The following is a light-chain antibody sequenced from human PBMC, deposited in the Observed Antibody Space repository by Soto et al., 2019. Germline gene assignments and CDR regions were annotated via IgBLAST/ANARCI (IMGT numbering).Light chain of an antibody. Sequence: QLVLTQSPSASASLGASVKLTCTLSSGHSNYAIAWHQQQSEKGPRYLMKLNSDGSHSKGDGIPDRFSGSSSGAERYLTISSLQSEDDAYYYCQTSGSGIVVFGGGTKLTVL. V-gene: IGLV4-69*01. CDR2: LNSDGSH. CDR1: SGHSNYA. J-gene: IGLJ2*01. CDR3: QTSGSGIVV.